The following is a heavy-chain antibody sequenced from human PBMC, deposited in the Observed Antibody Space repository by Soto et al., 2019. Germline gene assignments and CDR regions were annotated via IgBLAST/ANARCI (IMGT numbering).Heavy chain of an antibody. CDR1: GGSFSGYY. CDR2: INHSGST. V-gene: IGHV4-34*01. D-gene: IGHD3-3*01. J-gene: IGHJ5*02. Sequence: QVQLQQWGAGLLKPSETLSLTCAVYGGSFSGYYWSWIRQPPGKGLEWIGEINHSGSTNYNPSLKSRVTISVDTSKNQFSLKLSSVTAADTAVYYCARARGYYDFWSATVNWFDHWGQGTLVTVSS. CDR3: ARARGYYDFWSATVNWFDH.